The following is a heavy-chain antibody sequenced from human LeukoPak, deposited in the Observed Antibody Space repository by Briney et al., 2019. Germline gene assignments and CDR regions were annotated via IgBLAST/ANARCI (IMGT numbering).Heavy chain of an antibody. D-gene: IGHD6-13*01. Sequence: GGSLRLSCAASGFTFDDYTMHWVRHAPGKGLEWVSHISWDGGSTYYADSVKGRFTISRDNSKNSLYLQMNSLRTEDTALYYCAKSYSSSWYNWFDRWGQGTLVTVSS. CDR3: AKSYSSSWYNWFDR. V-gene: IGHV3-43*01. CDR1: GFTFDDYT. J-gene: IGHJ5*02. CDR2: ISWDGGST.